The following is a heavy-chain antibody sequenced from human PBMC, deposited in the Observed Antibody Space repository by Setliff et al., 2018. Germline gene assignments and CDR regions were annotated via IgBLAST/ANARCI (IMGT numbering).Heavy chain of an antibody. Sequence: PSETLSLTCTVSGGSINSYYWSWIRQPPGKRLEWIGEIIHSGSTNYNPSLKSRVTIPMDTSKNQFSLKVSSVTAADTAVYYCARSFSRREKFLLDYWGQGALVTVSS. CDR3: ARSFSRREKFLLDY. V-gene: IGHV4-34*12. J-gene: IGHJ4*02. CDR2: IIHSGST. CDR1: GGSINSYY.